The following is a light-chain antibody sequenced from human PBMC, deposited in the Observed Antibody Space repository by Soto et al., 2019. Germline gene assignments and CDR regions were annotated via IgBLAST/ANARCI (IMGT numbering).Light chain of an antibody. V-gene: IGLV1-40*01. Sequence: QSVLTQPPSVSGAPGQRVTISCTGSSSNIGAGYNVHWYQQLPGTAPKLLIYGNSNRPSGVPDRFSGSKSGTSASLAITGLHAEDEADYYCQSYDSSLSGFLVFGGGTKLTVL. CDR2: GNS. CDR1: SSNIGAGYN. J-gene: IGLJ2*01. CDR3: QSYDSSLSGFLV.